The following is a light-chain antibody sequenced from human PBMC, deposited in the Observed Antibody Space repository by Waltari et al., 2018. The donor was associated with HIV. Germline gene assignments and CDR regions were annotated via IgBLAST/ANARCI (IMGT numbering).Light chain of an antibody. CDR2: GTS. V-gene: IGLV1-40*01. J-gene: IGLJ3*02. Sequence: QSVLTQPPSVSGAPGQRVTISCTGSSSNIGAPYVANCYHPLPEPAPKLLIYGTSNRPSGVPDRFSGSKSGTSASLAITELQAEDEADYYCQSYDSSLSGWVFGGGTKLTVL. CDR3: QSYDSSLSGWV. CDR1: SSNIGAPYV.